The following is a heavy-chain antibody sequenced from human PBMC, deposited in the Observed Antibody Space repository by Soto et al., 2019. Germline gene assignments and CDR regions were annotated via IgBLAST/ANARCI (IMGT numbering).Heavy chain of an antibody. D-gene: IGHD2-15*01. CDR2: IWYHGIDK. CDR1: GFTFSRQA. J-gene: IGHJ4*02. Sequence: QVQLVESGGGVVQPERSLRLSCAASGFTFSRQAMHWVRQAPGRGLEWVAVIWYHGIDKYYADSVKSGFTISRDNSKNTVYLQMNSLRGEDTAVYYCATGFLGLCTGGNCPLDYWGQGTLVTVSS. V-gene: IGHV3-33*01. CDR3: ATGFLGLCTGGNCPLDY.